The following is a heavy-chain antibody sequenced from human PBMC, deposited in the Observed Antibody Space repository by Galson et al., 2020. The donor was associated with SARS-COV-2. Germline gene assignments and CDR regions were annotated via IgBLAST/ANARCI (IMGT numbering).Heavy chain of an antibody. CDR2: IYYNGGS. CDR1: GGSISGYY. J-gene: IGHJ4*02. Sequence: SETLSLTCTVSGGSISGYYWNWIRQPPGKGLEWIGYIYYNGGSSYNPSLKSRVTLSVATSENQVSLRVNSMTAADTAVYYCARIPEGTHRFDSWSQGKLVTVSS. D-gene: IGHD1-1*01. V-gene: IGHV4-59*01. CDR3: ARIPEGTHRFDS.